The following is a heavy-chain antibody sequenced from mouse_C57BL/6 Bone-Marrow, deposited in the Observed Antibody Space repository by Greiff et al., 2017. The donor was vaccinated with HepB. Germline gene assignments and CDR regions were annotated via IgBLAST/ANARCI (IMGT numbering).Heavy chain of an antibody. D-gene: IGHD1-1*01. Sequence: QVQLQQPGAELVRPGPSVKLSCKASGYTFTSYWMHWVKQRPGQGLEWIGVIDPSDSYTNYNQKFKGKATLTVDTSSSTAYMQLSSLTSEDSAVYYCARGSSWYFDVWGTGTTVTVSS. CDR2: IDPSDSYT. J-gene: IGHJ1*03. CDR3: ARGSSWYFDV. CDR1: GYTFTSYW. V-gene: IGHV1-59*01.